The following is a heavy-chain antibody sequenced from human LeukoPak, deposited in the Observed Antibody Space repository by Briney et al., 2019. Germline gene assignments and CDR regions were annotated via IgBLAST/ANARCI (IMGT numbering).Heavy chain of an antibody. D-gene: IGHD3-16*01. CDR2: INPNSGGT. CDR3: ARDRSLWGSHLSVLPNWFDP. CDR1: GYTFTDYY. V-gene: IGHV1-2*02. Sequence: ASVTVSCKASGYTFTDYYMHWVRHPPGQGLEWMGWINPNSGGTNYAQKFQGRVTMTRDTSISTAYMELSRLRSDDTAVYYCARDRSLWGSHLSVLPNWFDPWGQGTLVTVSS. J-gene: IGHJ5*02.